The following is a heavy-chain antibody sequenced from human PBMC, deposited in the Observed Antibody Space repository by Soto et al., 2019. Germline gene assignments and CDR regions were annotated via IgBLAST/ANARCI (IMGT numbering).Heavy chain of an antibody. CDR1: GYTFTSYA. J-gene: IGHJ4*02. V-gene: IGHV1-3*05. Sequence: QVQLVQSGAEEKKPGASVKVSCKASGYTFTSYAMHCVRQAPGQRLEWMGWINAGNGNTKYSQKFQGRVTITRDTSASTAYIELSSLRSEDTAVYYCARGSVWYPPCAYWGQGTLVTVAS. D-gene: IGHD6-19*01. CDR2: INAGNGNT. CDR3: ARGSVWYPPCAY.